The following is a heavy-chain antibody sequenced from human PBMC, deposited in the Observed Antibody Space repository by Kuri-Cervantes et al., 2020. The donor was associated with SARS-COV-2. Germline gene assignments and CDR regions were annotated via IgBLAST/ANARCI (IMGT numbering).Heavy chain of an antibody. D-gene: IGHD3-10*01. J-gene: IGHJ5*02. V-gene: IGHV3-48*01. CDR1: GFTFSSYS. CDR2: ISSSSSTI. CDR3: ARDRSYGSGFRNWFDP. Sequence: GGSLRLSCAASGFTFSSYSMNWVRQAPGKGLEWVSYISSSSSTIYYADSVKGRFTISRDNSKNTLYLQMNSLRAEDTAVYYCARDRSYGSGFRNWFDPWGQGTLVTVSS.